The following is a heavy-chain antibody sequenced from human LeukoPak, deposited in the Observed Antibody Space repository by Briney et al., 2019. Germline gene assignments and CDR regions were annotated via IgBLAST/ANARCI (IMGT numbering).Heavy chain of an antibody. Sequence: GRSPRLSCAASGFTFDDYAMHWVRQAPGKGLEWVSGISWYSGSIGYADSVKGRFTISRDNAKNSLYLQMNSLRAEDTALYYCAKDPYSNYGGSWFDPWGQGTLVTVSS. CDR2: ISWYSGSI. CDR1: GFTFDDYA. V-gene: IGHV3-9*01. D-gene: IGHD4-11*01. CDR3: AKDPYSNYGGSWFDP. J-gene: IGHJ5*02.